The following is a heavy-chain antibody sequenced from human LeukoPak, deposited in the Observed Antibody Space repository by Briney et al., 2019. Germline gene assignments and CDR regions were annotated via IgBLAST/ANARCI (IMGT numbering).Heavy chain of an antibody. CDR1: RGSISGSIRSYY. V-gene: IGHV4-4*09. CDR3: ARIPLGYSGAYYFDY. Sequence: SETLSLTCTVSRGSISGSIRSYYWSWLQQPPGKGLEWIGYISSSGSVNDNPSLRSRVTISVDTSKNQFFLNLSSVSAADTAVYYCARIPLGYSGAYYFDYWGQGTLVTVSP. D-gene: IGHD5-12*01. CDR2: ISSSGSV. J-gene: IGHJ4*02.